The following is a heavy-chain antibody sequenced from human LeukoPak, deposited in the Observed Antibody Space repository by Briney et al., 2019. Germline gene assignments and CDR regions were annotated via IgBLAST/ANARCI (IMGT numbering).Heavy chain of an antibody. Sequence: GGSLRLSCAASGFTFSSYGMHWVRQAPGKGLEWVALIWCDGSNKYYADSVKGRFSISRDNSKNTLYLQMNSLRAEDTAVYYCARDQASSYEYWGQGTLVTVSS. CDR3: ARDQASSYEY. J-gene: IGHJ4*02. CDR1: GFTFSSYG. V-gene: IGHV3-33*01. CDR2: IWCDGSNK. D-gene: IGHD6-6*01.